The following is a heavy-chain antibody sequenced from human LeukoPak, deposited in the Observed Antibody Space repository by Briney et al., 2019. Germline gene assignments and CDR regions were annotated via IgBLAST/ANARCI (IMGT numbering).Heavy chain of an antibody. J-gene: IGHJ3*02. CDR1: GFTFSSYS. Sequence: GSLRLSCAASGFTFSSYSMNWVRQAPGKGLEWIGEINHSGSTNYNPSLKSRVTISVDTSKNQFSLKLSSVTAADTAVYYCARHLRKRRSFDIWGQGTMVTVSS. CDR3: ARHLRKRRSFDI. V-gene: IGHV4-34*01. CDR2: INHSGST. D-gene: IGHD3-3*02.